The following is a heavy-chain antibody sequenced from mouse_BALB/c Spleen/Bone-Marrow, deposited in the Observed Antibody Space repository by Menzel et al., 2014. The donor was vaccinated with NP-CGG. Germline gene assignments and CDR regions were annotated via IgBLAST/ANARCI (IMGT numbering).Heavy chain of an antibody. CDR2: INPGSGGT. Sequence: VQLQQSGAELVRPGTSVKVSCKASGYAFTNYLIERVKQRPGQGLEWIGVINPGSGGTNYNEKFKGKATLTADKSSSTAYMQLSSLTSDDSAVYFCARRITVVAPPAYWGQGTLVTVSA. J-gene: IGHJ3*01. CDR1: GYAFTNYL. CDR3: ARRITVVAPPAY. V-gene: IGHV1-54*01. D-gene: IGHD1-1*01.